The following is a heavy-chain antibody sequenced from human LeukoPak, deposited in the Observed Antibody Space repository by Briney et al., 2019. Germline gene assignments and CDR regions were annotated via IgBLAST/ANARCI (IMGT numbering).Heavy chain of an antibody. CDR3: ARRNYYDSSGYYYWRLDY. J-gene: IGHJ4*02. D-gene: IGHD3-22*01. CDR1: GGSISSYY. Sequence: SETLSLTCTVSGGSISSYYWSWIRQPPGKGLEWIGYIYCSGSTNYNPSLKSRVTISVDTSKNQFSLKLSSVTAADTAVYYCARRNYYDSSGYYYWRLDYWAREPWSPSPQ. V-gene: IGHV4-59*12. CDR2: IYCSGST.